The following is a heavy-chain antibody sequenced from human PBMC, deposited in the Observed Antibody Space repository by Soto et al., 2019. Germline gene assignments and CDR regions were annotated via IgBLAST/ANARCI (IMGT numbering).Heavy chain of an antibody. Sequence: QVQLVESGGGVVQPGRSLRLSCAASGFTFSSYGMHWVRQAPGKGLEWVAVIWYDGSNKHYADSVKGRFTISRDNSKNTLYLQMNSLRAEDTAVYYCARAPGYSSSWYTNGVGYFDYWGQGTLVTVSS. J-gene: IGHJ4*02. CDR1: GFTFSSYG. V-gene: IGHV3-33*01. CDR2: IWYDGSNK. CDR3: ARAPGYSSSWYTNGVGYFDY. D-gene: IGHD6-13*01.